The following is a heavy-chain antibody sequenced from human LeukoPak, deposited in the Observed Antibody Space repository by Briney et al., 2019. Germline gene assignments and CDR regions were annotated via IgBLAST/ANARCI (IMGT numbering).Heavy chain of an antibody. J-gene: IGHJ6*02. V-gene: IGHV3-30*18. CDR1: GFTFSSYG. D-gene: IGHD5-12*01. Sequence: GGSLRLSYAASGFTFSSYGMHWVRQAPGKGLEWVAVISYDGSNKYYADSVKGRFTISRDNSKNTLYLQMNSLRAEDTAVYYCAKDNSGYDAGYYYYGMDVWGQGTTVTVSS. CDR2: ISYDGSNK. CDR3: AKDNSGYDAGYYYYGMDV.